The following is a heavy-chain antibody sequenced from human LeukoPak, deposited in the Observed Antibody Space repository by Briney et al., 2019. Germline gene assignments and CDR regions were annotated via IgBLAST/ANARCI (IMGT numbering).Heavy chain of an antibody. CDR2: INHSGST. D-gene: IGHD3-10*01. V-gene: IGHV4-34*01. CDR1: GGSFSGYY. Sequence: SETLSLTCAVYGGSFSGYYWSWIRQPPGKGLEWIGEINHSGSTNYNPSLKSRVTISVDTSKNQFSLKLSSVTAADTAVYYCARMGHYYGSGSSTGRWFDPRGQGTLVTVSS. J-gene: IGHJ5*02. CDR3: ARMGHYYGSGSSTGRWFDP.